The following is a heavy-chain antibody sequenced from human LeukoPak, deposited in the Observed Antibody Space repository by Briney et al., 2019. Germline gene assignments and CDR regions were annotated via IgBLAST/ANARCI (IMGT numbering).Heavy chain of an antibody. J-gene: IGHJ4*02. Sequence: ASVKVSCKASGYTFTSYGISWVRQATGQGLEWMGWMNPNSGNTGYAQKFQGRVTMTRNTSISTAYMELSSLRSEDTAVYFCAVIAAAGPDYWGQGTLVTVSS. D-gene: IGHD6-25*01. V-gene: IGHV1-8*02. CDR1: GYTFTSYG. CDR2: MNPNSGNT. CDR3: AVIAAAGPDY.